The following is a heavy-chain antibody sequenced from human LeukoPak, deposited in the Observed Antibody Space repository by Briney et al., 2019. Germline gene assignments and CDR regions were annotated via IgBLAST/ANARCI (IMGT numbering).Heavy chain of an antibody. CDR2: IWYDGFNK. CDR1: GFTFSSYV. Sequence: GRSLRLSCAASGFTFSSYVMHWVRQAPGKGLEWVAVIWYDGFNKYYADSVKGRFTISRDNSKNTLYLQMNSLRAEDTAVYYCARVANSYDDGSGYFGNWGQGTLVTVSS. D-gene: IGHD3-22*01. V-gene: IGHV3-33*01. J-gene: IGHJ4*02. CDR3: ARVANSYDDGSGYFGN.